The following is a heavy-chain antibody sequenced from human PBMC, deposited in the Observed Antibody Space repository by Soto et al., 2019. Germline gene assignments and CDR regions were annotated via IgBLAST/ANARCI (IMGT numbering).Heavy chain of an antibody. CDR1: GFTFNIYC. Sequence: GGSLSLSCAASGFTFNIYCMHWVRRAPDKGLEWVTLISYDGSNQYYADSVKGRFTISRDNSKNTLFLQMNSLRADDTAVYYCAKDQASGQGSFDSWGQGTLVNVSS. CDR2: ISYDGSNQ. CDR3: AKDQASGQGSFDS. J-gene: IGHJ4*02. V-gene: IGHV3-30*18.